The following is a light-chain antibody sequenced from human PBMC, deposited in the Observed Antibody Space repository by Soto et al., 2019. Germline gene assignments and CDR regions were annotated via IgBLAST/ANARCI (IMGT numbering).Light chain of an antibody. J-gene: IGKJ1*01. CDR2: AAS. V-gene: IGKV1-39*01. CDR3: QQSFSPLWT. Sequence: DIQMTQSPSSLSASVGDRVTITCRASQSISNYLNWYQQKPGKAPKLLIYAASSMQSGVPSRFSGSRSESDFTLTISSLQPDDSATYYCQQSFSPLWTFGQGTKVEV. CDR1: QSISNY.